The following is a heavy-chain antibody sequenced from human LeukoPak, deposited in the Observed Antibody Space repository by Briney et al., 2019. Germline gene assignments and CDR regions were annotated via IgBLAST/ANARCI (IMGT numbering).Heavy chain of an antibody. CDR1: GGTFSSYA. CDR3: ARSWLPGGSCYSFNDAFDI. V-gene: IGHV1-69*13. CDR2: IIPIFGTA. D-gene: IGHD2-15*01. Sequence: SVKVSCKASGGTFSSYAISWVRQAPGQGLEWMGGIIPIFGTANYAQKFQGRVTITADESTSTAYMELSSLRSEDTAVYYCARSWLPGGSCYSFNDAFDIWGQGTMVTVSS. J-gene: IGHJ3*02.